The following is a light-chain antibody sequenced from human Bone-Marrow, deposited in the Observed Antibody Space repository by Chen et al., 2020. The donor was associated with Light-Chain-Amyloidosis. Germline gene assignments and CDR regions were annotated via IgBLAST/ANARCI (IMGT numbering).Light chain of an antibody. CDR3: AAWEDDLNGWV. Sequence: QSVLTQPPSASETPGQRVSISCSGGSSNIGTNTVNWYRQLPGTAPKLLIYTDDQRPSGVPDRVAGSKSDTSASLTVSGLQSDDEADYYCAAWEDDLNGWVFGGGTKLTVL. J-gene: IGLJ3*02. CDR2: TDD. V-gene: IGLV1-44*01. CDR1: SSNIGTNT.